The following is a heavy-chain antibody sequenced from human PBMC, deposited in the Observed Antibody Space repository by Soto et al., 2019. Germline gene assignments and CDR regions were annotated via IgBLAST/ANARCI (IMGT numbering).Heavy chain of an antibody. D-gene: IGHD2-21*02. Sequence: QVHLQESGPGLVNPSGTLTLTCAVSGGSISSSHWWGWVRQAPGKGLEWIGEIYHSGSTNYNPSLTSRITMSVYKSKNQFSVNLSSVTAADTAVYYCVRDADETAIVPAPWLVWGRGTMVTVSS. CDR2: IYHSGST. V-gene: IGHV4-4*02. J-gene: IGHJ6*02. CDR3: VRDADETAIVPAPWLV. CDR1: GGSISSSHW.